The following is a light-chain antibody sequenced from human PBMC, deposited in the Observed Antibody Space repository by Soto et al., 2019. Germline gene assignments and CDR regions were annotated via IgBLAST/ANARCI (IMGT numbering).Light chain of an antibody. J-gene: IGLJ1*01. CDR1: SSDVEIYNL. CDR3: CSYAASSTYV. Sequence: QSELTQPASVSGSPRQSITISCTGTSSDVEIYNLVSWYQQHPDKAPKLMIYEGSKRPLGVSNRFSGSKSGNTASLTISGLQAEDEAEYYCCSYAASSTYVFGTGTKVTV. V-gene: IGLV2-23*01. CDR2: EGS.